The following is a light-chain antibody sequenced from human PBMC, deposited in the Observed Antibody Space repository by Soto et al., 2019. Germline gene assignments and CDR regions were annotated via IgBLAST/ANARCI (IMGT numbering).Light chain of an antibody. Sequence: EIVMTQSPATLSVSPWERATLSCRASQSIGYYLAWYQQKPGQAPRLLIYGASGRATGIPDRFSGSGSGTDFTLTISRLEPEDFAVYYCQQYGSSLWTFGQGTKVDIK. CDR1: QSIGYY. CDR2: GAS. J-gene: IGKJ1*01. CDR3: QQYGSSLWT. V-gene: IGKV3-20*01.